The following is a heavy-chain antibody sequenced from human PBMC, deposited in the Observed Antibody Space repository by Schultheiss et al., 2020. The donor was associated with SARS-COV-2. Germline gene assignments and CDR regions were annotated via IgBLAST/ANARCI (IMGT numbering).Heavy chain of an antibody. J-gene: IGHJ4*02. Sequence: ASVKVSCKASGYTFTSYGISWVRQAPGQGLEWMGWINPNSGGTNYAQKFQGRVTMTRDTSISTAYMELSRLRSDDTAVYYCASLVATPQSFDYWGQGTLVTVSS. CDR3: ASLVATPQSFDY. CDR1: GYTFTSYG. CDR2: INPNSGGT. V-gene: IGHV1-2*02. D-gene: IGHD5-12*01.